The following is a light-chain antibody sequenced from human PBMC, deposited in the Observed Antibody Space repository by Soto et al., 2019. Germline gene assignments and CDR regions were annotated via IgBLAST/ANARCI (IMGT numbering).Light chain of an antibody. V-gene: IGKV3-20*01. CDR2: DAS. J-gene: IGKJ5*01. Sequence: EVVLTQSPVTLSLSPVYRSTLSCMASQSVSSSTYLAWYQQKPGQSPRLLIYDASSRATGIPDRFSGSGSGADFTLTISRLEPEDFAVFYCQQYGSSPITFGQGTRLEIK. CDR3: QQYGSSPIT. CDR1: QSVSSSTY.